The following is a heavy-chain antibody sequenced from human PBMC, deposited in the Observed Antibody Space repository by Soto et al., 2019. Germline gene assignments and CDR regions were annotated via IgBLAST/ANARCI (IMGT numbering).Heavy chain of an antibody. J-gene: IGHJ4*02. CDR1: GLPHSSFA. CDR2: IYGNGGGI. V-gene: IGHV3-23*01. D-gene: IGHD2-21*01. Sequence: LRLSCTASGLPHSSFAMMWVRQAPGKGLECVSGIYGNGGGIEYADSVKGRFTISRDNSKNTVCLQMTDLRADDTAVYYCAKDAVYNDGLWLMDHWGQGTQVTVSS. CDR3: AKDAVYNDGLWLMDH.